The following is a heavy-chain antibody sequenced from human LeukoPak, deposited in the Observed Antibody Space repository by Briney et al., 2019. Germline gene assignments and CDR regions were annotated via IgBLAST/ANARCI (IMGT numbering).Heavy chain of an antibody. CDR3: AREGGWNFSRPTDY. J-gene: IGHJ4*02. Sequence: SETLSLTCTVSGGSISSYYWSWIRQPPGKGLEWIGYIYYSGSTNYNPSLKSRVTISVDTSKNQFSLKLSSVTAADTAVYYCAREGGWNFSRPTDYWGQGTLVTVSS. CDR2: IYYSGST. V-gene: IGHV4-59*12. D-gene: IGHD1-7*01. CDR1: GGSISSYY.